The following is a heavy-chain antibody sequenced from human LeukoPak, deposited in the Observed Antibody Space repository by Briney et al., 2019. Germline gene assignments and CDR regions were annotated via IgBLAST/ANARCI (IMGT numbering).Heavy chain of an antibody. CDR1: GFTFSSYW. D-gene: IGHD1-26*01. V-gene: IGHV3-7*01. Sequence: GGSLRLSCAASGFTFSSYWMSWVRQAPGKGLEWVANIKQDGSEKYYVDSVKGRFTISRDNAKNSLYLQMNSLRAEDTAVYYCARDSPYSGSYFLLDYWGQGTLVTVFS. CDR3: ARDSPYSGSYFLLDY. J-gene: IGHJ4*02. CDR2: IKQDGSEK.